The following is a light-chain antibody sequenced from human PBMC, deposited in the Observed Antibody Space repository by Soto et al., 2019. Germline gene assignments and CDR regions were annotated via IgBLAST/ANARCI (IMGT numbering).Light chain of an antibody. CDR3: QQYGSFWR. CDR1: QSVSSSY. V-gene: IGKV3-20*01. J-gene: IGKJ1*01. Sequence: EIVLTQSPGTLSLSPGERATLSCRASQSVSSSYLAWYQQKPGQAPRLLIYGASNRATGIHDRFSGSGSGTDFTQTISKLEHENFAVYYCQQYGSFWRFDQGTKVETK. CDR2: GAS.